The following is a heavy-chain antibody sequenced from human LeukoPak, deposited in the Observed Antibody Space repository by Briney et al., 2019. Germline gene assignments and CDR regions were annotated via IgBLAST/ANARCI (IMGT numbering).Heavy chain of an antibody. D-gene: IGHD1-26*01. V-gene: IGHV3-15*01. CDR1: GFNFSNAC. CDR3: TTEWDLPYFVY. CDR2: IKSKTDGGTT. Sequence: GGYLRLSCAASGFNFSNACMSWVRQAPGKGLEWVGRIKSKTDGGTTDYAAPVTGRFTISRDDSKNTLYLQINRRQTEETAVSYCTTEWDLPYFVYWGQGNLVTVSS. J-gene: IGHJ4*02.